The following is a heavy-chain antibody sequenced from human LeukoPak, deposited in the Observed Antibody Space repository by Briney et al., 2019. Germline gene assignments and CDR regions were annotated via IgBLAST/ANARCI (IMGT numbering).Heavy chain of an antibody. D-gene: IGHD5-18*01. CDR3: AREYSYGYSYYFDY. J-gene: IGHJ4*02. CDR1: GGSISTYY. CDR2: IHYSGST. V-gene: IGHV4-59*01. Sequence: SETLSLTCTVSGGSISTYYWSWIRQPPGKGLEWIGFIHYSGSTKYHTSLNSRVTISVDTSKNQFSLTLSSVTAADTAVYYCAREYSYGYSYYFDYWGQGTLVTVSS.